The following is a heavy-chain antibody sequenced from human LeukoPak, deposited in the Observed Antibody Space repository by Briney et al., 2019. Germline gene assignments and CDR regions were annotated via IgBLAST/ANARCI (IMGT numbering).Heavy chain of an antibody. CDR1: GGTFSSYA. J-gene: IGHJ6*03. V-gene: IGHV1-69*05. D-gene: IGHD3-16*01. CDR2: IIPIFGTA. CDR3: ARHRPGGSPWPPDYYYYMDV. Sequence: GASVKVSCKASGGTFSSYAISWVRQAPGQGLEWMGRIIPIFGTANYAQKFQGRVTITTDESTSTAYMELSSLRSEDTAMYYCARHRPGGSPWPPDYYYYMDVWGKGTTVTVSS.